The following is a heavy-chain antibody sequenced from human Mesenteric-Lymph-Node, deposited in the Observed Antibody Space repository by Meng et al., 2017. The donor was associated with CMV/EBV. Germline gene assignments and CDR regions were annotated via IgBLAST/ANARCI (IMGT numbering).Heavy chain of an antibody. V-gene: IGHV3-7*01. Sequence: ETLSLTCAASGFTFSSYWMSWVRQAPGKGLEWVATMNQDGSERYSVDSVKGRFTISRDNAKNSLYLQMNSLGAEDTAVYYCARDIRGGHNDYWGLGTLVTVSS. CDR3: ARDIRGGHNDY. CDR2: MNQDGSER. J-gene: IGHJ4*02. D-gene: IGHD3-10*01. CDR1: GFTFSSYW.